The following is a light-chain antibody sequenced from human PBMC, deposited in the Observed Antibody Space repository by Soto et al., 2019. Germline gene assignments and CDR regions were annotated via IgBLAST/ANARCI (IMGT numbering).Light chain of an antibody. CDR1: QSVSSY. Sequence: IVLTQSPATLSLSPGERATLSCRASQSVSSYLAWYQQKPGQAPRLLIYDASNRATGIPARFSGSGSGTDFTLTISSLEPEGFAVYYCQQRSNWPLTFGPGTKVDIK. J-gene: IGKJ3*01. V-gene: IGKV3-11*01. CDR3: QQRSNWPLT. CDR2: DAS.